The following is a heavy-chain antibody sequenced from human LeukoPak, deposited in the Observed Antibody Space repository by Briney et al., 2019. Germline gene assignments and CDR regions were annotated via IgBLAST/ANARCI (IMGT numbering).Heavy chain of an antibody. D-gene: IGHD2-15*01. V-gene: IGHV3-7*01. Sequence: GGSLRLSCAASGFTFSSYWMSWVRQAPGKGLEWVANIKQDGSEKYYVDSVKGRFTISRDNAKNSLYLQMNSLRAEDTAVYYCARYCSGGSCYTGSDAFDIWGQGTMVTVSS. CDR2: IKQDGSEK. J-gene: IGHJ3*02. CDR1: GFTFSSYW. CDR3: ARYCSGGSCYTGSDAFDI.